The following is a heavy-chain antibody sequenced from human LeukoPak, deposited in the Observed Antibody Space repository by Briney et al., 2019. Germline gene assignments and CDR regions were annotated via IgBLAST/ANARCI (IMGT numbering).Heavy chain of an antibody. CDR2: ISGSGGRST. CDR3: VKGRQWEPPLDS. J-gene: IGHJ4*02. Sequence: GGSLRLSCAASGFTFSTYAMTWVRQAPGKGLEWVSAISGSGGRSTYYADFVKGRFTISRDNSKNILYLQMNGLGVEDTAVYYCVKGRQWEPPLDSWGPGTLATVSS. D-gene: IGHD1-14*01. V-gene: IGHV3-23*01. CDR1: GFTFSTYA.